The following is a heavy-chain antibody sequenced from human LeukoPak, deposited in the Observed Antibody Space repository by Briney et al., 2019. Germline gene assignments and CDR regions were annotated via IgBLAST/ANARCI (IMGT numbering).Heavy chain of an antibody. CDR1: GFTFSSYG. J-gene: IGHJ4*02. D-gene: IGHD3-16*01. CDR3: ARPDTYYGPFDY. Sequence: GGSLRLSCAASGFTFSSYGMHWVRQAPGKRLEWVAVISYDGSNKYYADSVKGRFTISRDNSKNTLYLQMNSLRAEDTAVYYCARPDTYYGPFDYWGQGTLVTVSS. CDR2: ISYDGSNK. V-gene: IGHV3-30*03.